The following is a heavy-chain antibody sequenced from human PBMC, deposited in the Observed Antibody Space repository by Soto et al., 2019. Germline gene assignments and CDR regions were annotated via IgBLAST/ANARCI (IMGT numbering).Heavy chain of an antibody. CDR2: IIGSGGST. Sequence: GXLRLPCGTFGGXFSSYGVSWVRQATGNGLELVSAIIGSGGSTYYADSVKGLFTISRDNSKNTLYLQMNSLTHEETAVYYCAKNLSNYYSCGSSAFAYWGQGTLGTVS. CDR3: AKNLSNYYSCGSSAFAY. V-gene: IGHV3-23*01. CDR1: GGXFSSYG. D-gene: IGHD3-10*01. J-gene: IGHJ4*02.